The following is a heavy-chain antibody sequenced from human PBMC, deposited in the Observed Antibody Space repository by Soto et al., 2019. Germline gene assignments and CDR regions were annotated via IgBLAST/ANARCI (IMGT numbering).Heavy chain of an antibody. CDR2: ISGRGGNT. J-gene: IGHJ4*02. CDR3: AKAGCSGGTCYLNYFDY. V-gene: IGHV3-23*01. CDR1: GFTFSNYA. Sequence: GGSLRLSCAASGFTFSNYAMSWVRQAPGKGLEWVSTISGRGGNTYYADSVKGRFTISRDNSRNTLYLQMDSLRVEDSAIYSCAKAGCSGGTCYLNYFDYWGKGALVTVFS. D-gene: IGHD2-15*01.